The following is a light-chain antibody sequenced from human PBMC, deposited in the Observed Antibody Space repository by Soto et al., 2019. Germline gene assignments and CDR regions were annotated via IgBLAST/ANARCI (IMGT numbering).Light chain of an antibody. V-gene: IGLV2-8*01. CDR2: EVS. CDR1: SSDVGGYNY. CDR3: NSHAGSKNVL. J-gene: IGLJ3*02. Sequence: QSALTQPPSASGSPGQSVTISCTGTSSDVGGYNYVSWYQQHPGKAPKLMIYEVSKRPSGVPDRFSGSKSGNTASLTVSGLQAEDEADYYCNSHAGSKNVLFGGGTKLTVL.